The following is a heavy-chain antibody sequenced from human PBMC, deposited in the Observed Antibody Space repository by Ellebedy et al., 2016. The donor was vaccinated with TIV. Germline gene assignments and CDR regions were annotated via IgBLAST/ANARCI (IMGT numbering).Heavy chain of an antibody. D-gene: IGHD3-10*01. J-gene: IGHJ5*02. CDR1: PFSVSSIF. CDR3: AAWLRFGDLVPFDP. V-gene: IGHV3-66*01. Sequence: PGGSLRPSCERFPFSVSSIFMTWVRQAQGKGLGWVSALDSGGKTFYADSVKGRFTISSDNSKNAVFLQMNSLRPEDTAVYYCAAWLRFGDLVPFDPWGQGTLVTVSS. CDR2: LDSGGKT.